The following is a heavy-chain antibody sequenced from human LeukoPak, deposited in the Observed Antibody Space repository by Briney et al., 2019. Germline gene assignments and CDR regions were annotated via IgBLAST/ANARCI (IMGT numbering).Heavy chain of an antibody. CDR3: ARGDWNYGY. CDR1: GGSFSGYY. V-gene: IGHV4-34*01. Sequence: SETLSLTCAVYGGSFSGYYWSWIRQPPGKGLEWIGEINHSGSTNYNPSLKSRVTISVDTSKNQFSLKLSSVTAADTAVCYCARGDWNYGYWGQGTLVTVSS. CDR2: INHSGST. J-gene: IGHJ4*02. D-gene: IGHD1-7*01.